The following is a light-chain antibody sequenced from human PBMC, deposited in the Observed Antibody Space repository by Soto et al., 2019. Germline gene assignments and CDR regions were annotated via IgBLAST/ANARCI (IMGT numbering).Light chain of an antibody. CDR1: QSVLYSSNNKNY. V-gene: IGKV4-1*01. Sequence: DIVMTQSPDSLAVSLGERATINCKSSQSVLYSSNNKNYLAWYQQKPGQPPKLLIYWASTRESGVPDRFSGSGSGTDFTLTISTLQAEDVAVYYCKQYYRPWSFGPGTTVEIK. CDR2: WAS. J-gene: IGKJ1*01. CDR3: KQYYRPWS.